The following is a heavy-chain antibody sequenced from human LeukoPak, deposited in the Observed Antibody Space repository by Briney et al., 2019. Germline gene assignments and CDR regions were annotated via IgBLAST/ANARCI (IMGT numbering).Heavy chain of an antibody. Sequence: SETLSLTCAVYGGPFSGYYWSWIRQPPGKGLEWIGEINHSGSTNYNPSLKSRVTISVDTSKNQFSLKLSSVTAADTAVYYCARKFYGSGSYYNRWGQGTLVTVSS. CDR1: GGPFSGYY. J-gene: IGHJ4*02. CDR3: ARKFYGSGSYYNR. D-gene: IGHD3-10*01. V-gene: IGHV4-34*01. CDR2: INHSGST.